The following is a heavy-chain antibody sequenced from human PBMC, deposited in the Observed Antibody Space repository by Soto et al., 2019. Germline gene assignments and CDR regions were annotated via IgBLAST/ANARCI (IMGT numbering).Heavy chain of an antibody. V-gene: IGHV4-59*08. CDR1: GGSISSYY. J-gene: IGHJ4*02. CDR2: IYYSGST. Sequence: PSETLSLTCTVSGGSISSYYWSWIRQPPGKGLEWIGYIYYSGSTNYNPSLKSRVTISVDTSKNQFSLALTSVTAADTAIYYCARGSTTEKVDSWGQGILVTVS. CDR3: ARGSTTEKVDS.